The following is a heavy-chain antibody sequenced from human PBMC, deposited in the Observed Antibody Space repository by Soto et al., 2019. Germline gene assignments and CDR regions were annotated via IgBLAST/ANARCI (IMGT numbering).Heavy chain of an antibody. D-gene: IGHD5-12*01. Sequence: GGSLRLSCAASGFTFSRSWMGWVRQAPGKGLEWVANIKRDGSEKNYVDSVKGRFTISRDNAENSLYLQMNSLTADDTAVYYCAKYRGYDLDFWVQGTLVTVSS. J-gene: IGHJ4*02. V-gene: IGHV3-7*05. CDR1: GFTFSRSW. CDR3: AKYRGYDLDF. CDR2: IKRDGSEK.